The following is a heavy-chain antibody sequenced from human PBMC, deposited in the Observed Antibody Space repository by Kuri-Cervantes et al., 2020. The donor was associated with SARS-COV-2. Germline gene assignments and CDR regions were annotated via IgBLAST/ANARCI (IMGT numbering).Heavy chain of an antibody. CDR1: GFTFNTYS. Sequence: GESLKISCAASGFTFNTYSMDWVRLAPGKGLEWVSVIYSGGSTYYADSVKGRFTISRDNSKNTLYLQMNSLRAEDTAVYYCARDPGIAGVAARPRGNYAWGQGTLVTVSS. J-gene: IGHJ5*02. CDR2: IYSGGST. D-gene: IGHD6-6*01. V-gene: IGHV3-66*02. CDR3: ARDPGIAGVAARPRGNYA.